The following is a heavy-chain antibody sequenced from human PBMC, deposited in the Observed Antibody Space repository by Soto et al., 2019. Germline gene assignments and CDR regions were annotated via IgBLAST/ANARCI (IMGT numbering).Heavy chain of an antibody. CDR2: MYSSGGT. Sequence: LSETLSLTCSVSGASISSYYWSWLRQSPGKGLEFIGCMYSSGGTNYNPARKSRITISRGTSKSQLSLKLTSVTAADRAVYFCAKLQDTVVTPVDIWRQGTMVTVSS. CDR3: AKLQDTVVTPVDI. V-gene: IGHV4-59*01. CDR1: GASISSYY. D-gene: IGHD4-4*01. J-gene: IGHJ3*02.